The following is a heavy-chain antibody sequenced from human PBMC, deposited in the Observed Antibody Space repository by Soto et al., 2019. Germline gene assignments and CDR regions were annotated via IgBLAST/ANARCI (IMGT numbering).Heavy chain of an antibody. CDR1: GYSFTSYW. J-gene: IGHJ6*02. D-gene: IGHD3-10*01. CDR2: TNPGDSDT. V-gene: IGHV5-51*01. Sequence: GESRKISCKGSGYSFTSYWIGWVRQMPGKGLEWMGITNPGDSDTRYSPSFQGQVTILADKSISTAYLQWSSLKASDTAMYYCAGGGVRGVITRTRDYYGMDVWGQGTTVTVSS. CDR3: AGGGVRGVITRTRDYYGMDV.